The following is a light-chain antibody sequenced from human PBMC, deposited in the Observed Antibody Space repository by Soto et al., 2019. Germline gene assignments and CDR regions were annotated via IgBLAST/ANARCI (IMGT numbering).Light chain of an antibody. J-gene: IGKJ2*01. CDR2: GAS. CDR1: QGVSSRY. V-gene: IGKV3-20*01. CDR3: QQYGSSPPFT. Sequence: EIVLTQSPGTLSLSPGERATLSCRARQGVSSRYLAWYQQKPGQAPRLLIYGASNRATGIPDRFSGSGSGTDFTLTISRLEPEDFAVYFCQQYGSSPPFTFGQGTKVEIK.